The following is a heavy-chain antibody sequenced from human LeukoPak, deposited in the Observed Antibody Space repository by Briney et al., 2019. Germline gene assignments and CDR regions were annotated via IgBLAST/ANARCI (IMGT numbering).Heavy chain of an antibody. V-gene: IGHV1-2*02. CDR1: GYTFTGPY. CDR3: ARVEYCTKGVCINFDL. J-gene: IGHJ4*02. D-gene: IGHD2-8*01. CDR2: INPNSGGT. Sequence: ASLKVSCKASGYTFTGPYIHWVRQAPGQGLEWMGWINPNSGGTKYAQKFQGRVTVTRDTSTSTAYMELSGLRADDTAVYYCARVEYCTKGVCINFDLWGQGTLVTVSS.